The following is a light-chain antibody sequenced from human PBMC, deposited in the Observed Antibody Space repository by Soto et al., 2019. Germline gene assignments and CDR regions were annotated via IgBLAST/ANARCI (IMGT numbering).Light chain of an antibody. CDR1: QSVSSY. CDR3: QQRSNWPLTWT. Sequence: EIVLTQSPATLSCSPGERATLSCRASQSVSSYLAWYQPKPGQAPRLLIYDASNRATGIPARFSGSGSGTDFTLTISSLEPEDFAVYYCQQRSNWPLTWTFGQGTKVEIK. V-gene: IGKV3-11*01. J-gene: IGKJ1*01. CDR2: DAS.